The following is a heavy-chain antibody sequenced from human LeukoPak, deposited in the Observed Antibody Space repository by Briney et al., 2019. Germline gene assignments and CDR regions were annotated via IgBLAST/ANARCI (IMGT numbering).Heavy chain of an antibody. CDR1: GGSISSYY. CDR2: IYTSGST. Sequence: KPSETLSLTCTVSGGSISSYYWRWIRQPAAKGLVWIGRIYTSGSTNFNPSLKSRGTVYVDPSKNQAALTLSSGTAADTAVYCCASSLRSGSYDRGVGYWGQGTLVTVSS. D-gene: IGHD1-26*01. J-gene: IGHJ4*02. V-gene: IGHV4-4*07. CDR3: ASSLRSGSYDRGVGY.